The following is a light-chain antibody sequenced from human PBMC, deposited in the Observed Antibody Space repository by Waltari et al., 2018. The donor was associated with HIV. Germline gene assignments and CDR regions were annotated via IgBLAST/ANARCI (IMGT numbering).Light chain of an antibody. J-gene: IGKJ4*01. V-gene: IGKV1-9*01. CDR1: QDITRY. CDR3: QQLNSYPS. Sequence: DIQLTQSPSFLSTSVGDTVTITCRASQDITRYLAWYQKKPGKAPNLLIYAPSTFHSGVPSRFSGSGSGTEFTLTISSLQPEDFATYYCQQLNSYPSFGGGTKVE. CDR2: APS.